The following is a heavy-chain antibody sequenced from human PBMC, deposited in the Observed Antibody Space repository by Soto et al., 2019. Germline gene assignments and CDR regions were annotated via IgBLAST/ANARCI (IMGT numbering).Heavy chain of an antibody. J-gene: IGHJ6*02. D-gene: IGHD6-13*01. V-gene: IGHV3-33*01. CDR1: GCTFSSYG. CDR2: IWYDGSNK. CDR3: ARDLRLLVHYYYYYGMDV. Sequence: QVQLVESGGGVVQPGRSLRLSCAASGCTFSSYGMHWVRQAPGKGLEWVAVIWYDGSNKYYADSVKGRFTISRDNSKNTLYLQMNSLRAEDTAVYYCARDLRLLVHYYYYYGMDVWGQGTTVTVSS.